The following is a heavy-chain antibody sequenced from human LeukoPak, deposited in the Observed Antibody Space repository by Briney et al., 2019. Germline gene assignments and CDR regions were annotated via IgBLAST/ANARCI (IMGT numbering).Heavy chain of an antibody. J-gene: IGHJ4*02. CDR3: AKVGGYCSSTSCYNIDY. V-gene: IGHV3-30*02. CDR2: IRYDGSNK. D-gene: IGHD2-2*02. Sequence: GGSLRLSCAASGFTFSSYGMHWVRQAPGKGLEWVAFIRYDGSNKYYADSVKGRFTISRDNSKNTLYLQMNSLRAEDTAVYYCAKVGGYCSSTSCYNIDYWGQGTLVTVSS. CDR1: GFTFSSYG.